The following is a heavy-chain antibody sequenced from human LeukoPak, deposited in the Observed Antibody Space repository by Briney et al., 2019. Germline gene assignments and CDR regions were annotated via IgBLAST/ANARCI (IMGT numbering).Heavy chain of an antibody. CDR3: AKGVVVVPADLGRTGLDY. J-gene: IGHJ4*02. Sequence: PGGSLRLSCAASGFTFNSYAMHWVRQAPGKGLEWVAVISYDGSNKYYADSVKGRFTISRDNSKNTLYLQMNSLRAEDTAVYYCAKGVVVVPADLGRTGLDYWGQGTLVTVSS. D-gene: IGHD2-2*01. V-gene: IGHV3-30*18. CDR1: GFTFNSYA. CDR2: ISYDGSNK.